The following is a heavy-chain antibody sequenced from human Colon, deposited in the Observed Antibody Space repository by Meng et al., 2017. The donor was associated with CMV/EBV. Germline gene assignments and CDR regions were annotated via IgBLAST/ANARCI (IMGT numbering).Heavy chain of an antibody. D-gene: IGHD3-10*01. CDR2: ISYDGSDK. Sequence: GGSLRLSCAGSGFTFGLYGIHWVRQAPGKGLEWVADISYDGSDKKYADSVMGRFTVSRDNSKNTLYLQMNSLSVEDTALYYCARDRRRAETPRVRYYYHGMDVWGQGTTVTVSS. CDR3: ARDRRRAETPRVRYYYHGMDV. V-gene: IGHV3-30-3*01. CDR1: GFTFGLYG. J-gene: IGHJ6*02.